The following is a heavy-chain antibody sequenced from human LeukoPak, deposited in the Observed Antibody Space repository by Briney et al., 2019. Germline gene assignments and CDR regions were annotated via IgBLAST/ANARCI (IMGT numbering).Heavy chain of an antibody. D-gene: IGHD5-12*01. CDR3: ARLSGPIDS. CDR1: GGSISSSSYY. CDR2: IYYSGST. J-gene: IGHJ4*02. V-gene: IGHV4-39*01. Sequence: SETLSLTCTVSGGSISSSSYYWGWIRQPPGKGLEWIGDIYYSGSTYYNPSLESRVTISVETSKNQFSLKVSSVTAADTAVYFCARLSGPIDSWGQGTLVTVSS.